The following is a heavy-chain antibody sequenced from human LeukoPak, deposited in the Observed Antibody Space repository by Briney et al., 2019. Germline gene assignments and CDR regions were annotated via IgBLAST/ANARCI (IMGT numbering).Heavy chain of an antibody. CDR1: VFTFNKYR. CDR2: IDTDGTNT. V-gene: IGHV3-74*01. J-gene: IGHJ4*02. CDR3: VRAFGDY. D-gene: IGHD3-10*01. Sequence: QPGGSLRLTCAASVFTFNKYRTHWVRQAQGKGLVWVSRIDTDGTNTNYADSVKGRFTISRDNAKNTVYLQMNSLRAEDTAVYYCVRAFGDYWGQGILVTVSS.